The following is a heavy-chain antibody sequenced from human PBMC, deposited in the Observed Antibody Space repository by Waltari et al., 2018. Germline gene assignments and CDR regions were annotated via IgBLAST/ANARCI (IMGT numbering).Heavy chain of an antibody. CDR3: ARVKDVRGWFLYYGMDV. J-gene: IGHJ6*02. V-gene: IGHV3-23*01. CDR2: IGGSGCTT. D-gene: IGHD6-19*01. Sequence: EVQLLESGGGLVQPGGSLRLSCAASGFTFSSYAMSWVRRAPGKGLVGVLEIGGSGCTTYYAESVKVWVTISRDNSKNTLYVQMNSLRVEDTAVYYCARVKDVRGWFLYYGMDVWGQGTSVTVSS. CDR1: GFTFSSYA.